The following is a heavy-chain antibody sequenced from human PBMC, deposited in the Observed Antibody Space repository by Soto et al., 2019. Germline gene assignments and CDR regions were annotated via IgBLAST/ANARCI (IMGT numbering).Heavy chain of an antibody. CDR2: IYPGDSDT. Sequence: PGESLKISCKGSGYSFTSYWNGWVRQMPGKGLAWMGIIYPGDSDTRYSPSFQGQVTISADKSISTAYLQWSSLEASDTAMYYCARCRRITMVRGVIRLALDAFDIWGQGTMVTVSS. CDR1: GYSFTSYW. J-gene: IGHJ3*02. V-gene: IGHV5-51*01. CDR3: ARCRRITMVRGVIRLALDAFDI. D-gene: IGHD3-10*01.